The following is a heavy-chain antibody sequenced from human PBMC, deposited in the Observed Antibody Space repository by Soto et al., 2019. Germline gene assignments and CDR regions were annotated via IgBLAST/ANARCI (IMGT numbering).Heavy chain of an antibody. V-gene: IGHV3-23*01. CDR1: GFTFSSYA. CDR2: ISGSGGST. J-gene: IGHJ4*02. D-gene: IGHD3-22*01. CDR3: SKAPDSSRYSLDY. Sequence: GGSLRLSCAASGFTFSSYAMSWVRQAPGKGLEWVSAISGSGGSTYYADSVKGRFTISRDNSKNTLYLQMNSLRAEDTAVDYCSKAPDSSRYSLDYCGKGTRLTGFS.